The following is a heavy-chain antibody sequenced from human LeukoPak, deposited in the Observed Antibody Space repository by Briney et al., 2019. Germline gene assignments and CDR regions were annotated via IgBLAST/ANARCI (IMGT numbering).Heavy chain of an antibody. CDR3: ARDPPRIPGYFEY. V-gene: IGHV3-48*01. J-gene: IGHJ4*02. Sequence: GGSLRLSCAASGFTFSSYNMSWVRQAPGKGLEGVSYISSSSSTIYYADSVKGRFTISRDNIKNTLYLQINRVTAKNTAVYYFARDPPRIPGYFEYWGQGTLVTVSS. CDR1: GFTFSSYN. CDR2: ISSSSSTI.